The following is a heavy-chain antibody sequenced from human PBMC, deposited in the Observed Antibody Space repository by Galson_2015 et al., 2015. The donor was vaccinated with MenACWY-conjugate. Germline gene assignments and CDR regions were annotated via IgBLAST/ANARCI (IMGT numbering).Heavy chain of an antibody. Sequence: SGNLSLTCTVSCGSISTTSYYWGWIPHPPGKGLEWIRRIFYSGRTYYNPSLKSRVTISVDTSKNQLSLKLSSVIAADTAVYYCARDRGYSGMDVWGQGTTVTVSS. V-gene: IGHV4-39*07. D-gene: IGHD5-24*01. J-gene: IGHJ6*02. CDR3: ARDRGYSGMDV. CDR2: IFYSGRT. CDR1: CGSISTTSYY.